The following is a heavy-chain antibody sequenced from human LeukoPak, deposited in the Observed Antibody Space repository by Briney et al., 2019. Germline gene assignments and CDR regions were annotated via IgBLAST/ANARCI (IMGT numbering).Heavy chain of an antibody. D-gene: IGHD3-10*01. CDR3: ARSWGSYYNWAFDY. V-gene: IGHV4-59*08. J-gene: IGHJ4*02. CDR1: GGSMSSYY. Sequence: PLETLSLTGTVSGGSMSSYYWSWIRQPPGKGLEWIGYIYYSGSTNYNPSLKSRVTISVDTSKSQFSLKLSSVTAADTAVYYCARSWGSYYNWAFDYWGQGTLVTVSS. CDR2: IYYSGST.